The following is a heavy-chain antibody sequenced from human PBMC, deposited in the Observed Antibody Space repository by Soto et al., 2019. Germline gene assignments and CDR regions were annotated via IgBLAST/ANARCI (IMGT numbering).Heavy chain of an antibody. D-gene: IGHD6-19*01. Sequence: SDTLSLTCAVYGGSFSGYYWSWIRQPPGKGLEWIGEINHSGSTNYNPSLKSRVTISVDTSKNQFSLKLSSVTAADTAVYYCARGGSGWYGHYYGMDVWGQGTTVTVSS. V-gene: IGHV4-34*01. CDR2: INHSGST. CDR1: GGSFSGYY. CDR3: ARGGSGWYGHYYGMDV. J-gene: IGHJ6*02.